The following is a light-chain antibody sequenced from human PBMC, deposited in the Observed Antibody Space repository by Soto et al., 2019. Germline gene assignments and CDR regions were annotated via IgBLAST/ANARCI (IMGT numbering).Light chain of an antibody. V-gene: IGLV1-51*01. J-gene: IGLJ2*01. CDR3: GTWDNSLSAGV. CDR2: QNN. Sequence: QSVLTQPPSMSVAPRQKVTISCSGSSSNIGKNYVSWYQQVPGTAPKLLIFQNNKRPSGIPDRFSGSKSGTSATLGITGLQTGDEADYYCGTWDNSLSAGVFGGGTKLTVL. CDR1: SSNIGKNY.